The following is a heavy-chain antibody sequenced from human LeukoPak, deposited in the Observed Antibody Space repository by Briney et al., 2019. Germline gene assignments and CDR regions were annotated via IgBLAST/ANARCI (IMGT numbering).Heavy chain of an antibody. V-gene: IGHV3-48*01. CDR1: GFTFSSYG. D-gene: IGHD1-7*01. Sequence: GGSLRLSCAASGFTFSSYGMHWVRQAPGKGLEWVSFISPSGTTHYSDSVQGRFTISRDNSKNTLYLQMNSLRAEDTAVYYCAKDGKARNWNYYQAKAVDWGQGTLVTVSS. J-gene: IGHJ4*02. CDR3: AKDGKARNWNYYQAKAVD. CDR2: ISPSGTT.